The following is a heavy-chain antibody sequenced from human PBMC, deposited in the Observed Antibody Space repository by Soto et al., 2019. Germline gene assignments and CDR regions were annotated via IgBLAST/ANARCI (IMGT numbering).Heavy chain of an antibody. V-gene: IGHV1-18*01. CDR2: ISAYNGNT. J-gene: IGHJ3*02. D-gene: IGHD2-15*01. Sequence: QVQLVQSGAEVKKPGASVKVSCKASGYTFTSYGISWVRQAPGQVLEWMGWISAYNGNTNYAQKLQGRVTMTTDTATSTAYMEVRSLRSDDTAVYYCARRGLGYCSGGSCYSRAFDIWGQWTMVTVSS. CDR3: ARRGLGYCSGGSCYSRAFDI. CDR1: GYTFTSYG.